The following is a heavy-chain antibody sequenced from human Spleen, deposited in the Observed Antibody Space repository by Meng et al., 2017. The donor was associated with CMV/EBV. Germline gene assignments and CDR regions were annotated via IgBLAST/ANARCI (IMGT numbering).Heavy chain of an antibody. CDR1: TVSGYY. V-gene: IGHV1-2*02. Sequence: TVSGYYMHWVRQAPGQGLEWMGWINANSGFTHSAQKFQGRVTMTRDTSISTAYMELRRLRSDDTAVYYCAKGMEDFVVEPPTIWVDPWGQGTLVTVSS. J-gene: IGHJ5*02. D-gene: IGHD1-14*01. CDR3: AKGMEDFVVEPPTIWVDP. CDR2: INANSGFT.